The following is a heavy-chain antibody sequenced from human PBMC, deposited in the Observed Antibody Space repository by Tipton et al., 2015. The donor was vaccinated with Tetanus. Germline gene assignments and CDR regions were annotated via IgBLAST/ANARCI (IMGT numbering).Heavy chain of an antibody. D-gene: IGHD6-19*01. J-gene: IGHJ6*02. CDR3: ARHSGWYNFFTGVDV. Sequence: LRLSCTVSGGPLRSYYWSWIRQSPGKGLEWIGYIYFSGHTKYNPSLKSRVTFPLDTSQNQISLQLTSVTAADTAVYYCARHSGWYNFFTGVDVWGLGTTVTVSS. CDR2: IYFSGHT. CDR1: GGPLRSYY. V-gene: IGHV4-59*01.